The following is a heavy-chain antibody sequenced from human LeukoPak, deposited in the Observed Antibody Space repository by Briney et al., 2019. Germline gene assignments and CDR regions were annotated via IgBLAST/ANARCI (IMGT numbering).Heavy chain of an antibody. CDR3: ASVVVAAKKSAFDI. V-gene: IGHV3-21*01. D-gene: IGHD2-15*01. CDR1: VFNFSSYS. CDR2: ISSSSSYI. Sequence: GGSLRLSCAASVFNFSSYSMNWVRQAPGKGLEWVSSISSSSSYIYYADSVKGRFTISRDNAKNSLYLQMNSLRAEDTAVYYCASVVVAAKKSAFDIWGQGTMVTVSS. J-gene: IGHJ3*02.